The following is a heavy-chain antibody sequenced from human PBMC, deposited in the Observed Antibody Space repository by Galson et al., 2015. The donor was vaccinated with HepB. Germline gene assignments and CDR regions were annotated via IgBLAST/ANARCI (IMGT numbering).Heavy chain of an antibody. Sequence: SLRLSCAASGFTVSSNYMSWVRQAPGKGLEWVSVIYSGGSTYYADSVKGRFTISRDNSKNTLYLQMNSLRAEDTAVYYCARGHYDSSGDFDYWGQGTLVTVSS. CDR1: GFTVSSNY. CDR2: IYSGGST. V-gene: IGHV3-53*01. J-gene: IGHJ4*02. CDR3: ARGHYDSSGDFDY. D-gene: IGHD3-22*01.